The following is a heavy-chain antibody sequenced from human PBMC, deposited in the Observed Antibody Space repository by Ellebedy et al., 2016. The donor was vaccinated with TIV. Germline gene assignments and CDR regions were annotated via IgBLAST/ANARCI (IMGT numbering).Heavy chain of an antibody. CDR1: GFTFSSYS. CDR2: ISSSSSTI. CDR3: ARVTRRQQLVLGWLGSNWFDP. J-gene: IGHJ5*02. V-gene: IGHV3-48*02. D-gene: IGHD6-13*01. Sequence: GGSLRLSXPASGFTFSSYSMNWVRQAPGKGLEWVSYISSSSSTIYYADSVKGRFTISRDNAKNSLYLQMNSLRDEDTAVYYCARVTRRQQLVLGWLGSNWFDPWGQGTLVTVSS.